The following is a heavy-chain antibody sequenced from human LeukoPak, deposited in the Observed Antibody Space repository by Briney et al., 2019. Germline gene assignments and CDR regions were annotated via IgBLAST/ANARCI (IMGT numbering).Heavy chain of an antibody. D-gene: IGHD5-12*01. CDR3: ARDLSDIVATIAGGAFGYGMDV. V-gene: IGHV4-4*07. CDR1: GGSISDYY. J-gene: IGHJ6*02. CDR2: IYTTGST. Sequence: SETLSLTCTVSGGSISDYYWSWIRQPAGKGLEWIGRIYTTGSTDYNPSLKSRVTMSVDTSKNQFSLKLSSVTAADTAVYYCARDLSDIVATIAGGAFGYGMDVWGQGTTVTVSS.